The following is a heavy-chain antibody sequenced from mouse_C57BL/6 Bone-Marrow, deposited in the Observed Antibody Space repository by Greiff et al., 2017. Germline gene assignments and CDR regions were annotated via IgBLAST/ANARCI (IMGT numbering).Heavy chain of an antibody. CDR1: GFTFSSYA. J-gene: IGHJ4*01. CDR3: AKRELGRDAMDY. Sequence: EVMLVESGGGLVKPGGSLKLSCAASGFTFSSYAMSWVRQTPEKRLEWVATISDGGSYTYYPDNVKGRFTISRDNAKNNLYLQMSHLKSEDTAMYYCAKRELGRDAMDYWGQGTSVTVSS. D-gene: IGHD4-1*01. CDR2: ISDGGSYT. V-gene: IGHV5-4*03.